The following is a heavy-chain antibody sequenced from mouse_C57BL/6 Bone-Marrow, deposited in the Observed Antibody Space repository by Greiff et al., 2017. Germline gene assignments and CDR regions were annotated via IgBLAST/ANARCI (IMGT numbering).Heavy chain of an antibody. CDR2: INPNNGGT. CDR3: ARERPSGFYFDY. J-gene: IGHJ2*01. Sequence: VQLQQSGPELVKPGALVKISCKASGYTFTDYYMNWVKQSHGKSLEWIGDINPNNGGTSYNQKFKGKATLTVDKSSSTAYMELRSLTSEDSAVYYCARERPSGFYFDYWGQGTTLTVSS. CDR1: GYTFTDYY. D-gene: IGHD3-2*02. V-gene: IGHV1-26*01.